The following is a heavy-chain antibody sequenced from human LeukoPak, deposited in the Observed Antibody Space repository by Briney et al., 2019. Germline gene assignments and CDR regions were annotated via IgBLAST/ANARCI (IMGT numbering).Heavy chain of an antibody. D-gene: IGHD2-8*02. CDR3: ARRPGSKAPGGVWAYNWFDP. Sequence: SETLSLTCTVSGGSISTYYWSWIRQPPGKGLEWIGYIYYSGSTNYNPSLKSRVTISVGTSKNQFSLKLSSVTAADTAVYYCARRPGSKAPGGVWAYNWFDPWGQGTLVTVSS. CDR2: IYYSGST. CDR1: GGSISTYY. J-gene: IGHJ5*02. V-gene: IGHV4-59*01.